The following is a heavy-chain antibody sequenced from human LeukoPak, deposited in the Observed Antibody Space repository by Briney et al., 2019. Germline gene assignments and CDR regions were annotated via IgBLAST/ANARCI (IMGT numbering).Heavy chain of an antibody. CDR1: GGTFSTDA. D-gene: IGHD6-19*01. CDR3: ARDTAVAPSSNWFDP. Sequence: SVKVSCKASGGTFSTDATSCVRQAPGQGLEWMGRVIPYLGIIDYTQKFQGRITISADKSTSTAYMEMNSLTSEDTAVYYCARDTAVAPSSNWFDPWGQGTLVTVSS. J-gene: IGHJ5*02. V-gene: IGHV1-69*04. CDR2: VIPYLGII.